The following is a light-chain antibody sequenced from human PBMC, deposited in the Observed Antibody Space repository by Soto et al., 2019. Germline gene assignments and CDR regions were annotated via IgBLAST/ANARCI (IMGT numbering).Light chain of an antibody. CDR3: QQYNSYPIT. CDR1: QSLSSW. Sequence: VDRVTITVRASQSLSSWLAWYQQKPGIAPKLLIYDAYSLERGVTSRFSGSGSGTEFTLTIGSLHPDDFATYYCQQYNSYPITVGPGTRLEIK. J-gene: IGKJ5*01. V-gene: IGKV1-5*01. CDR2: DAY.